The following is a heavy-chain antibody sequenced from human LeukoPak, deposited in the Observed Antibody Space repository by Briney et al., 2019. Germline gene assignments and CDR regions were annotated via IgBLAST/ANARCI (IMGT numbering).Heavy chain of an antibody. Sequence: PGGSLRLSRAASGFTFSSYWMSWVRQAPGKGLEWVANIKQDGSEKYYVDSVKGRFTISRDNAKNSLYLQMNSLRAEDTAVYYWARAEMPYYFDYWGQGTLVTVSS. CDR2: IKQDGSEK. D-gene: IGHD2-2*01. CDR1: GFTFSSYW. CDR3: ARAEMPYYFDY. J-gene: IGHJ4*02. V-gene: IGHV3-7*01.